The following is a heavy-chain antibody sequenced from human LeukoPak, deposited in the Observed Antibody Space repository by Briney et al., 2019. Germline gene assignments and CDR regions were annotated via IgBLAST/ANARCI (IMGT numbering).Heavy chain of an antibody. CDR3: ARNVPYYYYMDV. CDR2: IYSGGST. D-gene: IGHD2-2*01. CDR1: GFTVRSNY. V-gene: IGHV3-66*02. J-gene: IGHJ6*03. Sequence: PGGSLRLSCAASGFTVRSNYMSWVRQAPGKGLEWVSVIYSGGSTYYADSVKGRFTISRDNSKNTLYLQMNSLRAEDTAVYYCARNVPYYYYMDVWGKGTTVTVSS.